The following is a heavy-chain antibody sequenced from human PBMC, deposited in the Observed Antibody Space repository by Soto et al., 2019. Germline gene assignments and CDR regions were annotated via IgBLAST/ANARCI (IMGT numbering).Heavy chain of an antibody. V-gene: IGHV3-33*01. CDR2: IWYDGSNK. CDR1: GFTFSSYG. D-gene: IGHD3-22*01. Sequence: GGSLRLSCAASGFTFSSYGMHWVRQAPGKGLEWVAVIWYDGSNKYYADSVKGRFTISRDNSKNTLYLQMNSLRAEDTAVYYCARDSESIRYYYDSSGSPLGFDPWGQGTLVTVS. CDR3: ARDSESIRYYYDSSGSPLGFDP. J-gene: IGHJ5*02.